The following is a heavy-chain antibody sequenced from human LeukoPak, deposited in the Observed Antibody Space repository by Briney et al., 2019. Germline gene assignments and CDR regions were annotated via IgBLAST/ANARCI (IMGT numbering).Heavy chain of an antibody. CDR2: MDPTGSQK. J-gene: IGHJ4*02. CDR1: QFTFNGSW. V-gene: IGHV3-7*01. D-gene: IGHD1-1*01. Sequence: PGGSLRLSCADSQFTFNGSWMNWVRQVPGKGLEWVANMDPTGSQKRYVDSVRGRFTISKDNPGASLYLDMHSLRAEDTAIYYCAIWTSGNYWGQGTLVTVSS. CDR3: AIWTSGNY.